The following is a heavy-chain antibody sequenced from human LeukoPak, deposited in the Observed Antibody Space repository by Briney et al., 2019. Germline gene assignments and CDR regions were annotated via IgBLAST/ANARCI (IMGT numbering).Heavy chain of an antibody. J-gene: IGHJ4*02. CDR3: ARQGRYCSSTSCYAPRPFDY. V-gene: IGHV4-59*08. Sequence: SETLSLTCTVSGGSISSYYWSWIRQPPGKGLEWIGYIYYSGSTNYNPSLKSRVTISVDTSKNQFSLKLSSVTAADTAVYYCARQGRYCSSTSCYAPRPFDYWGQGTLVTVSS. CDR2: IYYSGST. CDR1: GGSISSYY. D-gene: IGHD2-2*01.